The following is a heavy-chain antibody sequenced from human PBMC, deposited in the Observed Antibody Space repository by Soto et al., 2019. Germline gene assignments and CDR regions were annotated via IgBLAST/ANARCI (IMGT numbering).Heavy chain of an antibody. D-gene: IGHD7-27*01. CDR2: ISGGGDAA. V-gene: IGHV3-23*01. J-gene: IGHJ2*01. CDR3: ARKILGSTTRPNYWYFDL. Sequence: EVQVLESGGGLVQPGGSLRLSCAGSGFTFINYDMNWVRQAPGKGLEWVSSISGGGDAAFFPDSVRGRFTISRDNSKNTVTLQMNSLGVDDTAVYYCARKILGSTTRPNYWYFDLWGRGTLVTVSS. CDR1: GFTFINYD.